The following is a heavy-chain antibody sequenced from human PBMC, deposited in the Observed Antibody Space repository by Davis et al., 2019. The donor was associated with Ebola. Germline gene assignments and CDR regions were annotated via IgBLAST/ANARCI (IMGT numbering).Heavy chain of an antibody. CDR3: ARRVGDIVLVPAAMGPNWFDP. J-gene: IGHJ5*02. CDR2: IYPGDSDT. V-gene: IGHV5-51*01. Sequence: GESLKISCKGSGYSFTSYWIGWVRQMPGKGLEWMGIIYPGDSDTRYSPSFQGQVTISADKSISTAYLQWSSLKASDTAMYYCARRVGDIVLVPAAMGPNWFDPWGQGTLVTVSS. CDR1: GYSFTSYW. D-gene: IGHD2-2*01.